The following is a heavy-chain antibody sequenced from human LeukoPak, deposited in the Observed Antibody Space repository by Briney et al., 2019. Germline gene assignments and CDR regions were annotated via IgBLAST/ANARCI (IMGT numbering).Heavy chain of an antibody. D-gene: IGHD6-19*01. J-gene: IGHJ6*03. CDR3: ARVLSGVAVAGYYYYYYMDV. Sequence: SETLSLTCTVSGGSISSYYWSWIRQPPGKGLEWIGYIYYSGSTYYNPSLKSRVTISVDTSKNQFSLKLSSVTAADTAVYYCARVLSGVAVAGYYYYYYMDVWGKGTTVTVSS. CDR2: IYYSGST. V-gene: IGHV4-59*12. CDR1: GGSISSYY.